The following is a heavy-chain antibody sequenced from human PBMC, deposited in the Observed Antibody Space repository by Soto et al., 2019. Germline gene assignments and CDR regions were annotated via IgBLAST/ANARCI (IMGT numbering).Heavy chain of an antibody. J-gene: IGHJ4*02. V-gene: IGHV3-48*01. Sequence: GGSLRLSCAASGFTFSSYSMNWVRQAPGKGLEWVSYISSSSSTIYYADSVKGRFTISRDNAKNSLYLQMNSLRAEDTAVYYCATEYGSGSYYFDYWGQGTLVTVSS. CDR1: GFTFSSYS. D-gene: IGHD3-10*01. CDR2: ISSSSSTI. CDR3: ATEYGSGSYYFDY.